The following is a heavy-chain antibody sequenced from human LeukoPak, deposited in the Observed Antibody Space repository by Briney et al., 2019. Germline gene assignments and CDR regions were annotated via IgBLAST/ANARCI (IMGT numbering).Heavy chain of an antibody. CDR3: AVSGIGEDWFDP. V-gene: IGHV3-74*01. CDR1: GFTVSSNY. D-gene: IGHD3-10*01. CDR2: INSDGSST. J-gene: IGHJ5*02. Sequence: PGGSLRLSCAASGFTVSSNYMSWVRQAPGKGLVWVSRINSDGSSTNYADSVKGRFTISRDNAKNTLYLQMNSLRAEDTAVYYCAVSGIGEDWFDPWGQGTLVTVSS.